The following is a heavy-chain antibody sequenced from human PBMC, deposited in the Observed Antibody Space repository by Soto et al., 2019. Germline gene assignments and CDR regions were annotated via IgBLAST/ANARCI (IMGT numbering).Heavy chain of an antibody. D-gene: IGHD6-19*01. J-gene: IGHJ4*02. CDR3: SRDKSSGWYDY. CDR1: GGSISSYY. V-gene: IGHV4-59*01. CDR2: IYYSGST. Sequence: SETLSLTCTVSGGSISSYYWSWIRQPPGKGLEWIGYIYYSGSTNYNPSLKRRVTISVDTSKNQFSLKLSSVTAAATAVYCCSRDKSSGWYDYWGQGTLVTVSS.